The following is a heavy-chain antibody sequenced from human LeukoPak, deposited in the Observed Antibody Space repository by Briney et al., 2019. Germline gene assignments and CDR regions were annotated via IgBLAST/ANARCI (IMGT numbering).Heavy chain of an antibody. CDR2: IYYSGRT. Sequence: PSQTLSLTCTVSGGSVNSGGYYWTWIRQHPGXGLEWLGYIYYSGRTYYNPSLKSRITISLDTSKNQFSLNLTSVSAADTAFYFCARSSDYGDYDWGQGTLITVSS. CDR3: ARSSDYGDYD. V-gene: IGHV4-31*03. J-gene: IGHJ4*02. D-gene: IGHD4-17*01. CDR1: GGSVNSGGYY.